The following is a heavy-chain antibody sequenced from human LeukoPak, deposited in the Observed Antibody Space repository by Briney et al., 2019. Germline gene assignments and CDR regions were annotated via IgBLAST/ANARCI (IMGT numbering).Heavy chain of an antibody. J-gene: IGHJ6*04. D-gene: IGHD3-10*01. CDR1: GFTFSSYS. CDR2: ISSSSSYI. CDR3: ARDRGGMVRGVITYYYYYGMDV. V-gene: IGHV3-21*01. Sequence: GGSLRLSCAASGFTFSSYSMNWVRQAPGKGLEWVSSISSSSSYIYYADSVKGRFTIPRDNAKNSLYLQMNSLRAEDTAVYYCARDRGGMVRGVITYYYYYGMDVWGKGTTVTVSS.